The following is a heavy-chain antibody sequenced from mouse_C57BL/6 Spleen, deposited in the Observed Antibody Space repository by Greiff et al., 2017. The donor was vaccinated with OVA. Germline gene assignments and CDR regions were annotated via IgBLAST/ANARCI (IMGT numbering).Heavy chain of an antibody. J-gene: IGHJ3*01. CDR2: IWSGGST. V-gene: IGHV2-2*02. CDR1: GFSLTSYG. CDR3: ARRGLRRGFAY. D-gene: IGHD2-4*01. Sequence: VQLQQSGPGLVQPSQSLSITCTVSGFSLTSYGVHWVRQSPGKGLEWLGVIWSGGSTDYNAAFISRLSISKDNSKSQVFFTMNSLQANDTAIYYCARRGLRRGFAYWGQGTLVTVSA.